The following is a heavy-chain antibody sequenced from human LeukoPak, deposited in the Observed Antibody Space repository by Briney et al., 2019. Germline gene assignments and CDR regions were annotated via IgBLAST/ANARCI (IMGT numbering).Heavy chain of an antibody. CDR3: ARDRGLAANWFDP. CDR2: IIPIFGTA. J-gene: IGHJ5*02. D-gene: IGHD6-25*01. Sequence: ASVKVSCKASGGTFSSYAISWVRQAPGQGLEWMGGIIPIFGTANYAQKFQGRVTITTDESTSTADMELSSLRSEDTAVYYCARDRGLAANWFDPWGQGTLVTVSS. V-gene: IGHV1-69*05. CDR1: GGTFSSYA.